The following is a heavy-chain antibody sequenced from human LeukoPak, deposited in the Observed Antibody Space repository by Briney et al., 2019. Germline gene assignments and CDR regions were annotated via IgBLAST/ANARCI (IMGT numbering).Heavy chain of an antibody. J-gene: IGHJ6*03. V-gene: IGHV4-39*07. CDR2: IYYSGST. Sequence: PSETLSLTCTVSGGSISSSSYYWGWIRQPPGKGLEWIGSIYYSGSTYYNPSLKSRVTISVDTSKNQFSLKLSSVTAADTAVYYCARMKKYSSGWYESHYYMDVWGKGTTVTVSS. CDR3: ARMKKYSSGWYESHYYMDV. D-gene: IGHD6-19*01. CDR1: GGSISSSSYY.